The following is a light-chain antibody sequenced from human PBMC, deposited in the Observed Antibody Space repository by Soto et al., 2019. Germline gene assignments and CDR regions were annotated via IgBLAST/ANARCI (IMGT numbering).Light chain of an antibody. CDR3: QQANSFPWT. Sequence: DIQMTQSPSSLSASVVGRFTITFLASQSISSFLNWYQQKACKAPKLLIYAASSLQSGVPSSFSGSGSGTDFTLTISSLQPEDFASYYCQQANSFPWTFGQGTKVDIK. V-gene: IGKV1-39*01. J-gene: IGKJ1*01. CDR2: AAS. CDR1: QSISSF.